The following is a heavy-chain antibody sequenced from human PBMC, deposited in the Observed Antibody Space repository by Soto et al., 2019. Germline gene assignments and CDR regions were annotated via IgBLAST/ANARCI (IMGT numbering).Heavy chain of an antibody. D-gene: IGHD3-9*01. V-gene: IGHV1-24*01. Sequence: ASVKVCCKVSGYTLTELSMHWVRQAPGKGLEWMGVFDREDGETIYAKKFQGRVRMTEDTSTDTAYMELSSLRSQDTAVYYRATGIPFYYDSLTGYFDXWGQATLVPGSX. J-gene: IGHJ4*02. CDR1: GYTLTELS. CDR3: ATGIPFYYDSLTGYFDX. CDR2: FDREDGET.